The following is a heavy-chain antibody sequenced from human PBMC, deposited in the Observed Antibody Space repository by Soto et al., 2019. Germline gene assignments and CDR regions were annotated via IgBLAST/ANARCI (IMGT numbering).Heavy chain of an antibody. CDR1: GDSVSSPYY. J-gene: IGHJ4*02. CDR2: VFHTGTT. Sequence: QVQLQESGPGLVKPSGTQSLTCAVSGDSVSSPYYWCWVRQPPGKGLEWIGEVFHTGTTSYNPSLRXRVTISMDKSNNQFALDLSSVTAADTAVYYCARSAGWYAVHSWGPGTLVIVSS. D-gene: IGHD6-19*01. CDR3: ARSAGWYAVHS. V-gene: IGHV4-4*02.